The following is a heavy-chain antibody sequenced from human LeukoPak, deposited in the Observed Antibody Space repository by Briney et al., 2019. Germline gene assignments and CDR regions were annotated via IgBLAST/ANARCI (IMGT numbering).Heavy chain of an antibody. CDR1: GFTFSSYG. Sequence: GRSLRLSCAASGFTFSSYGMHWVRQAPGKGLEWVAVISYDGSNKYNADSVKGRFTISRDNSKNTLYLQMNSLRAEDTAVYYCAKAYSSGWYAFDIWGQGTMVTVSS. D-gene: IGHD6-19*01. J-gene: IGHJ3*02. CDR2: ISYDGSNK. CDR3: AKAYSSGWYAFDI. V-gene: IGHV3-30*18.